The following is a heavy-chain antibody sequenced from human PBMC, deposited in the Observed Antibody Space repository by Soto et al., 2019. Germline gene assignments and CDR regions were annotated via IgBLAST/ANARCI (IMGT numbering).Heavy chain of an antibody. V-gene: IGHV4-30-4*01. D-gene: IGHD2-15*01. CDR1: GGSISSGDYY. CDR2: IYYSGST. J-gene: IGHJ5*02. Sequence: QVQLQESGPGVVKPSQTLSLTCTVSGGSISSGDYYWSWIRQPPGKSLEWIGYIYYSGSTYYKPSLKSRVTILVDTSKNQFSLKLSSVTAADTAVYYCASVYCSGGSCYWGGNWFDPWGQGTLVTVSS. CDR3: ASVYCSGGSCYWGGNWFDP.